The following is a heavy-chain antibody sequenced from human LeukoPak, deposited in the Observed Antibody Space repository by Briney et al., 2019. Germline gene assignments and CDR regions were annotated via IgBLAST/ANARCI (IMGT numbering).Heavy chain of an antibody. D-gene: IGHD7-27*01. CDR3: AKDIADWGSSD. CDR1: GFTFSSYG. V-gene: IGHV3-30*18. CDR2: ISYDGSNK. J-gene: IGHJ4*02. Sequence: GGSLRLSCAASGFTFSSYGMHWVRQAPGKGLEWVAVISYDGSNKYYADSVKGRFTISRDNSKNTLYLQMNSLRAEDTAVYYCAKDIADWGSSDWGQGTLVTVSS.